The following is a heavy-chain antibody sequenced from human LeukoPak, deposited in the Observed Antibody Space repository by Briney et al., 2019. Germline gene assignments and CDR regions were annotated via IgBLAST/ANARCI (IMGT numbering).Heavy chain of an antibody. Sequence: GGSLRLSCSASGFTFTSYSMNWVRQAPGKGLEWVSSISNRGDYIYYADSVKGRFTISRDNAKNSLYLQMDSLRAEHTAVYYCANHLACGSISCPPFDNWGQGTLVTVSS. CDR2: ISNRGDYI. J-gene: IGHJ4*02. CDR3: ANHLACGSISCPPFDN. CDR1: GFTFTSYS. D-gene: IGHD2-2*01. V-gene: IGHV3-21*01.